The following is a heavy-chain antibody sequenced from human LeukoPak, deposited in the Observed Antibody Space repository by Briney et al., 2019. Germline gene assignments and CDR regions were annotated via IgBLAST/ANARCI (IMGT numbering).Heavy chain of an antibody. V-gene: IGHV4-39*01. D-gene: IGHD6-6*01. CDR2: IYYSGST. Sequence: PSQTLSLICTVSGGSISSSSYYWGWIRHPPGTGLEWVGSIYYSGSTYYNPSLKSRVTISVDTSKNQFSLKLSSVTAADTAVYYCARHPRGAARPGYYYYYYMDVWGKGTTVTVSS. CDR1: GGSISSSSYY. J-gene: IGHJ6*03. CDR3: ARHPRGAARPGYYYYYYMDV.